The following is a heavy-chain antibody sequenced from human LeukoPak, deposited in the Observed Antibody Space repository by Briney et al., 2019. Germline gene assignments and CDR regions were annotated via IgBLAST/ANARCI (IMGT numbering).Heavy chain of an antibody. CDR1: SGSISSYY. J-gene: IGHJ4*02. Sequence: SETLSLTCTVSSGSISSYYWSWIRQPPGKGLEWIGYFDYSGSTNYNPSLKSRVTISVDTTKNQFSLKLSSVTPTDTALYYCARGGDPLSYFGYWGQGTLVTVSS. CDR2: FDYSGST. D-gene: IGHD4-17*01. CDR3: ARGGDPLSYFGY. V-gene: IGHV4-59*01.